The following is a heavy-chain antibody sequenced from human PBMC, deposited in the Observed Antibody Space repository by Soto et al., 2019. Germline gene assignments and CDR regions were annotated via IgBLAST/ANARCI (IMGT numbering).Heavy chain of an antibody. CDR1: GFTFSDYG. Sequence: GGSLRLSCVASGFTFSDYGIHWVRQAQDKGLEWVAVVWFDGSIQYYGDSVKGRFTISRDNSNNTVDLQMNNLRAEDTAVYYCARVDFGGNSYYFDDWGQGTPVTVSS. V-gene: IGHV3-33*01. D-gene: IGHD1-7*01. J-gene: IGHJ4*02. CDR3: ARVDFGGNSYYFDD. CDR2: VWFDGSIQ.